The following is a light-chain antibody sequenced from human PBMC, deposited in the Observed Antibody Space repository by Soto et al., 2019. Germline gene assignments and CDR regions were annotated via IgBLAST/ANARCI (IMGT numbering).Light chain of an antibody. CDR1: QGISTY. CDR3: QKYKSAPRT. V-gene: IGKV1-27*01. CDR2: AAS. Sequence: DIQMTQSPSSLSASVGDRVTITCRASQGISTYLACYQQKPGKVPKLLIYAASTLQSGVPSRFSGSGSGTDFTLTISSLQPEDVATYYCQKYKSAPRTFGHGKKVEIK. J-gene: IGKJ1*01.